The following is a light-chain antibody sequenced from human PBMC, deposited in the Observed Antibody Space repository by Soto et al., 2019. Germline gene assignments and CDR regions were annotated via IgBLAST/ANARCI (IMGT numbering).Light chain of an antibody. V-gene: IGLV4-60*03. Sequence: QPVLTQSSSASASLGSSVKLTCTLSSGHSSHIIAWHQQQPGKAPRYLMKLEGSGSFNKGSGAPDRFSGSSSGADRYLTISNLQSEDEADYYCETWDSNTRVFGGGIKLTVL. CDR1: SGHSSHI. CDR3: ETWDSNTRV. J-gene: IGLJ2*01. CDR2: LEGSGSF.